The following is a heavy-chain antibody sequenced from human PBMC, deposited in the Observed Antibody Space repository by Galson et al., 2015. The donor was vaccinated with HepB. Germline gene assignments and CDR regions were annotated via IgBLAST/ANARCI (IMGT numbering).Heavy chain of an antibody. CDR3: ARDRVGVRGVIISYVGNYYGMDV. Sequence: SVKVSCKASGYTFTSYYMHWVRQAPGQGLEWMGIINPSGGSTSYAQKLQGRVTMTRDTSTSTVYMELSSLRSEDTAVYYCARDRVGVRGVIISYVGNYYGMDVWGQGTTVTVSS. CDR1: GYTFTSYY. CDR2: INPSGGST. V-gene: IGHV1-46*04. J-gene: IGHJ6*02. D-gene: IGHD3-10*01.